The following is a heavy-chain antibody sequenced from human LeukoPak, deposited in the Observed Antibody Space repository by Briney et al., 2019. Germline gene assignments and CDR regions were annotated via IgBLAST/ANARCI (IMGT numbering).Heavy chain of an antibody. Sequence: GGSLRLSCAASGFTFSSYAMSWVRQAPGKGLEWVSAISSSGGSTCYADSVKGRFTISRDNSKNTLYLQMNSLRAEDTAVYYCAKAASSGYSSCDYWGQGTLVTVSS. D-gene: IGHD3-22*01. CDR1: GFTFSSYA. CDR2: ISSSGGST. J-gene: IGHJ4*02. V-gene: IGHV3-23*01. CDR3: AKAASSGYSSCDY.